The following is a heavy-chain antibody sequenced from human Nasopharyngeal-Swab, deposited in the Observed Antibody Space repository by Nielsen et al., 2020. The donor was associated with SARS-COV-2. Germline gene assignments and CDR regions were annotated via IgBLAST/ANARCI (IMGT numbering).Heavy chain of an antibody. CDR1: GFTFSSYA. D-gene: IGHD3-3*01. V-gene: IGHV3-23*01. CDR3: AKASDGITIFGVVITPLYYYYGMDA. CDR2: ISGSGGST. J-gene: IGHJ6*02. Sequence: GESLKISCAASGFTFSSYAMSWVRQAPGKGLEWVSAISGSGGSTYYADSVKGRFTISRDNSKNTLYLQMNSLRAEDTAVYYCAKASDGITIFGVVITPLYYYYGMDAWGQGTTVTVSS.